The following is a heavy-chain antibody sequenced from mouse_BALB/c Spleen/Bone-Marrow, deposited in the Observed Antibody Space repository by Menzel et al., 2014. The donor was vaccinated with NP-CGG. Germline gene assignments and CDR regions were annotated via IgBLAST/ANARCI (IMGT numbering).Heavy chain of an antibody. D-gene: IGHD2-3*01. V-gene: IGHV5-17*02. CDR3: ARSDGAMDY. J-gene: IGHJ4*01. CDR2: ISTGSSTI. Sequence: EVKLMESGGGLVQPGGSRKLSCAASGFTFSSFGMHWVSQAPEKGLEWVAYISTGSSTIYYADTVKGRFTISRDNPKNTLFLQMTSLRSEDTAMYYCARSDGAMDYWGQGTSVTVSS. CDR1: GFTFSSFG.